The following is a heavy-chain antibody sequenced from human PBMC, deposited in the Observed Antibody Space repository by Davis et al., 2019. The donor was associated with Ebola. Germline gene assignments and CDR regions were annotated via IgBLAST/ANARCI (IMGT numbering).Heavy chain of an antibody. J-gene: IGHJ4*02. CDR1: GGSFSGYY. D-gene: IGHD6-13*01. V-gene: IGHV4-34*01. Sequence: SETLSLTCAVYGGSFSGYYWSWIRQPPGKGLEWIGEINHSGSPNYNPSLKSRVTISVDTSKNQFSLKLSSVTAADTAVYYCARGEGSSWYGTHFYWGQGTLVTVSS. CDR3: ARGEGSSWYGTHFY. CDR2: INHSGSP.